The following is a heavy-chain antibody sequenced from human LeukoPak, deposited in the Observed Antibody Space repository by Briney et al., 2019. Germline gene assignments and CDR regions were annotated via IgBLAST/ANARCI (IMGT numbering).Heavy chain of an antibody. CDR1: GGSISSGSYY. J-gene: IGHJ5*02. Sequence: PSQTLSLTCSVSGGSISSGSYYWSWIRQPAGKGLEWIGRIFLSGSTNYNPSLKSRVTMSIATSKNQFSLSLRSVTAADTAVYYCARDENGYVWGSFRAWGQGTLVTVSS. D-gene: IGHD3-16*02. CDR3: ARDENGYVWGSFRA. CDR2: IFLSGST. V-gene: IGHV4-61*02.